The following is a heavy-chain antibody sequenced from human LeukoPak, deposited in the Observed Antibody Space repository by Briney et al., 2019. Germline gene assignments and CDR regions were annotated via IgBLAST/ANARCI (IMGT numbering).Heavy chain of an antibody. D-gene: IGHD6-19*01. J-gene: IGHJ4*02. CDR1: GYSFATYW. V-gene: IGHV5-51*01. CDR3: AKISLAGDYFDY. CDR2: IYPGDSAA. Sequence: GESLKISCKGSGYSFATYWIGWVRQMPGKGLEWMVIIYPGDSAARYSPSFQGQVTISADKSINTAYLQWRSLKAPDTAMYYCAKISLAGDYFDYWGQGTLVIVSS.